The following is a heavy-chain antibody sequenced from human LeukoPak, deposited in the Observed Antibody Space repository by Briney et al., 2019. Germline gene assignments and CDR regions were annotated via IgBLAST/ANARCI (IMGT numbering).Heavy chain of an antibody. Sequence: GESLKISCKGSGYIFSTYWIGWVRQMPGKGLEWMGLIYPGDSDTRYNPSFQGQVTISADKSISTAYLQWSSLKASDTAMYYCARPRFYGSGSPPFDYWGQGTLVTVSS. CDR3: ARPRFYGSGSPPFDY. CDR1: GYIFSTYW. J-gene: IGHJ4*02. D-gene: IGHD3-10*01. CDR2: IYPGDSDT. V-gene: IGHV5-51*01.